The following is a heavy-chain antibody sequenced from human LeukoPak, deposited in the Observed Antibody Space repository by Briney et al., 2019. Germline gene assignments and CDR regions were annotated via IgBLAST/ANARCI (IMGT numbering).Heavy chain of an antibody. J-gene: IGHJ6*03. CDR3: AGGLGYYGSGSYYIPNYYYYYMDV. Sequence: PSETLSLTCSVYGGSFSGYYWSWIRQPPGKGLEWIGEINHSGSTNYNPSLKSRVTISVDTSKNQFSLKLSSVTAADTAVYYCAGGLGYYGSGSYYIPNYYYYYMDVWGKGTTVAVSS. CDR1: GGSFSGYY. V-gene: IGHV4-34*01. CDR2: INHSGST. D-gene: IGHD3-10*01.